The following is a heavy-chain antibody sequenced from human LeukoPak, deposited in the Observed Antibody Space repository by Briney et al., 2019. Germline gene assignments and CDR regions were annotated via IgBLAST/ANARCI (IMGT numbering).Heavy chain of an antibody. CDR1: GGSISSGSYY. D-gene: IGHD3-3*02. Sequence: PSETLSLTCTVSGGSISSGSYYWSWIRQPAGKGLEWIERIYTSGSTNYNPSLKSRVTISVDTSKNQFSLKLSSVTAADTAVYYCARSHFRPSGYYYMDVWGKGTTVTVSS. V-gene: IGHV4-61*02. J-gene: IGHJ6*03. CDR3: ARSHFRPSGYYYMDV. CDR2: IYTSGST.